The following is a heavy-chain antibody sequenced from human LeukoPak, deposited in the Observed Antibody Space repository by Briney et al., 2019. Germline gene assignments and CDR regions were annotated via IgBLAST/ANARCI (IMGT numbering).Heavy chain of an antibody. D-gene: IGHD6-19*01. CDR1: GFTFSSYS. Sequence: NPGGSLRLSCAASGFTFSSYSMNWVRQAPGKGLEWVSYISSSSSTIYYADSVKGRFTISRDNAKNSLYLQMNSLRDEDTAVYYCARPDSSGQTTLFDYWGQGTLVTVSS. J-gene: IGHJ4*02. CDR2: ISSSSSTI. CDR3: ARPDSSGQTTLFDY. V-gene: IGHV3-48*02.